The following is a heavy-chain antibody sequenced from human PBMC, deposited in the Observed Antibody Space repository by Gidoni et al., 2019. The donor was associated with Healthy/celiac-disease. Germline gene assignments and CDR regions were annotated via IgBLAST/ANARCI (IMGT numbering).Heavy chain of an antibody. CDR2: IRYDGSNK. CDR1: GFTFSSYG. CDR3: AKWGRAASSD. Sequence: QVQLVESGGGVVQPGGSLRLSCAASGFTFSSYGMHWVRQAPGKGLEWVAFIRYDGSNKYYSDSVKGRFTISRDNSKNTLYLQMNSLRAEDTAVYYCAKWGRAASSDWGQGTLVTVSS. V-gene: IGHV3-30*02. D-gene: IGHD6-25*01. J-gene: IGHJ4*02.